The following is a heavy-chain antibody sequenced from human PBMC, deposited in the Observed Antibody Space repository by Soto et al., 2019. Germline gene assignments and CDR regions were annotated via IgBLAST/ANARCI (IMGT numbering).Heavy chain of an antibody. J-gene: IGHJ4*02. V-gene: IGHV3-23*01. CDR2: ISGSGANT. D-gene: IGHD2-21*02. Sequence: TGGSLRLSCAASGFSISSDAMSWVRQAPGKGLEWVSGISGSGANTNYADSVKGRFAISIDNSKNTLYLQMSSLRAEDTAVYYCAKRQSGNFGPFDSWGQGTLVTVSS. CDR1: GFSISSDA. CDR3: AKRQSGNFGPFDS.